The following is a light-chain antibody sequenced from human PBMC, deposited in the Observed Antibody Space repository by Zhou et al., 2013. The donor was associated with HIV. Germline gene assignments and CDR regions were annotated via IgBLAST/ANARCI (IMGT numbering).Light chain of an antibody. J-gene: IGKJ4*01. CDR3: HQYYTLPLT. CDR1: HDVKTH. CDR2: SAS. V-gene: IGKV1-8*01. Sequence: ATRMTQSPLSVSASTGDRVTITCRASHDVKTHVAWYQQKPGKAPRLLISSASSLQPEVPSRFSGSGSGTNFTFFISCLQSEDFAIYFCHQYYTLPLTLRRRDHGG.